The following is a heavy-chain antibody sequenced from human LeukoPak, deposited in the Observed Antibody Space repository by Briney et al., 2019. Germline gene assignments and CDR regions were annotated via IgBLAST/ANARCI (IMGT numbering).Heavy chain of an antibody. CDR3: ARVFSDRFCSGGSCTNYYGMDV. V-gene: IGHV3-30-3*01. D-gene: IGHD2-15*01. CDR1: GFTFSSYA. CDR2: ISYDGSNK. Sequence: GRSLRLSCAASGFTFSSYAMHWVRQAPGKGLEWVAVISYDGSNKYYADSVKGRFTISRDNSKNALYLQMNSLRAEDTAVYYCARVFSDRFCSGGSCTNYYGMDVWGQGTTVTVPS. J-gene: IGHJ6*02.